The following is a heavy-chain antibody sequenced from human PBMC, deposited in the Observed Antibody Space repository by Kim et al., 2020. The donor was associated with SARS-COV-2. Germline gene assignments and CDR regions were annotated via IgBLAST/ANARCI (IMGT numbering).Heavy chain of an antibody. V-gene: IGHV4-39*01. J-gene: IGHJ4*02. CDR3: ARQSASSYEFWSGSYQPYYFYFDY. D-gene: IGHD3-3*01. Sequence: SETLSLTCIVSGGPFSRVSYYWGWIRQPPGKGLEWIGSVSHSGDTYYSPSLRSRVAISMDTSKKQISLNVKSVTATDSAVYYCARQSASSYEFWSGSYQPYYFYFDYWGQGALVTVSS. CDR2: VSHSGDT. CDR1: GGPFSRVSYY.